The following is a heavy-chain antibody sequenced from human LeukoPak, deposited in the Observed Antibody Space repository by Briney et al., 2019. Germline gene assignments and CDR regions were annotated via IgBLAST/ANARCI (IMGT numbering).Heavy chain of an antibody. Sequence: SEALSLTCAVYGGSFSGYYWSWIRQPPGKGLEWIGEISHSGSTNYNPSLKSRVTISVDTSKNQFSLKLSSVTAADTAVYSCARGRSRYCSSTSCYTEDYYYYKDVCGKGTTVTVSS. V-gene: IGHV4-34*01. CDR2: ISHSGST. CDR3: ARGRSRYCSSTSCYTEDYYYYKDV. J-gene: IGHJ6*03. D-gene: IGHD2-2*02. CDR1: GGSFSGYY.